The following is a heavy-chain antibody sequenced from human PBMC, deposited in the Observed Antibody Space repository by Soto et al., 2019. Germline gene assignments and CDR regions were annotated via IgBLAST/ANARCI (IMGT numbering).Heavy chain of an antibody. CDR3: ARDTARGGGSYFPPHDFDY. CDR1: GFTFSSYA. D-gene: IGHD1-26*01. CDR2: ISYDGSNK. J-gene: IGHJ4*02. V-gene: IGHV3-30-3*01. Sequence: QVQLVEPGGGVVQPGRSLRLSCAASGFTFSSYAMHWVRQAPCKGLGWVAVISYDGSNKYYADSVKSRFTISRDNSKNTLYLQMNSLRAEDTAGYYCARDTARGGGSYFPPHDFDYWGQGTLVTVSS.